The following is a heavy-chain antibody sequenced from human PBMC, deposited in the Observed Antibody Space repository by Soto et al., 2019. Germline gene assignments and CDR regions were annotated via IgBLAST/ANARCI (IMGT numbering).Heavy chain of an antibody. D-gene: IGHD6-13*01. V-gene: IGHV3-23*01. CDR2: VSGSGGGT. CDR1: GFTFSSYA. CDR3: ARRGPGTYFDY. J-gene: IGHJ4*02. Sequence: EVQLLESGGGLVQPGGSLRLSCAASGFTFSSYAMRWVRQAPGKGLEWVSAVSGSGGGTYYADSVKGRFTISRDNSKNTLYLQMNSLRAEDTAVYYCARRGPGTYFDYWGQGTLVTVSS.